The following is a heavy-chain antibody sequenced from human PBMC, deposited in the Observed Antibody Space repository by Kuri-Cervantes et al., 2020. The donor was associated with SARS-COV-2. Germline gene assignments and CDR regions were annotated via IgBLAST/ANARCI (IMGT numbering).Heavy chain of an antibody. CDR3: ARGSIVVVIANLDI. CDR2: ISSNGGST. D-gene: IGHD2-21*01. Sequence: GGSLRLSCAASGFTFSSYAMHWVRQAPGKGLEYVSAISSNGGSTYYANSVKGRFTISRDNSKNTLYLQIGSLRAEDMAVYYCARGSIVVVIANLDIWGQGTMVTVSS. CDR1: GFTFSSYA. V-gene: IGHV3-64*01. J-gene: IGHJ3*02.